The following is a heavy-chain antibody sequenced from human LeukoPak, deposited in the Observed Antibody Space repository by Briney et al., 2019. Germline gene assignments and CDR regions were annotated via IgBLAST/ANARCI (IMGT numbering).Heavy chain of an antibody. CDR3: ASLYSSSNY. V-gene: IGHV4-34*01. J-gene: IGHJ4*02. CDR2: INHSGST. Sequence: SETLSLTCAVYGLSFSGYYWSWIRQPPGKGLEWIGEINHSGSTNYNPSLKSRVTISVDTSKNQFSLKLSSVTAADAAVYYCASLYSSSNYWGQGTLVTVSS. D-gene: IGHD6-6*01. CDR1: GLSFSGYY.